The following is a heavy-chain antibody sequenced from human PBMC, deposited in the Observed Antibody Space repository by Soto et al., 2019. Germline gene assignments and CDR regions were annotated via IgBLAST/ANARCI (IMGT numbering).Heavy chain of an antibody. Sequence: SETLSLTCAVSGNSISGSQWWSWVRLPPGKGLEWIGEISHTGTTNYNPSLKSRVTMSVDKPKNQFSLNLTSVTAADTAVYYCARVISSRAEYFVYWYQGTLVTGST. J-gene: IGHJ4*02. CDR1: GNSISGSQW. CDR2: ISHTGTT. D-gene: IGHD2-2*01. CDR3: ARVISSRAEYFVY. V-gene: IGHV4-4*02.